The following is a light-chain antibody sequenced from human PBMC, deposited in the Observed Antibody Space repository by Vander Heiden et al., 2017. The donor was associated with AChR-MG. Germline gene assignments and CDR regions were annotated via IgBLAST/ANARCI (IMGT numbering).Light chain of an antibody. Sequence: QSALTQPAPVSGSPGQPITIPCTGTSSDVGTYNYFPWYQQHPGKAPKLMIYDVSNRPSGVSSRFSGSKSGNTASLTISGLQAEDVADYFCSSYTPTSTLVFGGGTKLTVL. V-gene: IGLV2-14*03. CDR2: DVS. CDR1: SSDVGTYNY. CDR3: SSYTPTSTLV. J-gene: IGLJ3*02.